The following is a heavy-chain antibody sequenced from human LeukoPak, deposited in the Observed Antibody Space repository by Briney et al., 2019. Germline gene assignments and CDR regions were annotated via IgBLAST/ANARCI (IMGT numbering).Heavy chain of an antibody. CDR3: ARDPGAAAGAFDI. J-gene: IGHJ3*02. CDR1: GYTFTSYY. CDR2: INPSGGST. V-gene: IGHV1-46*01. Sequence: ASVKVSCKASGYTFTSYYMHWVRQAPGQGLEWMGIINPSGGSTSYAQKFQGRVTMTRDTSTSTVYIELSSLGSEDTAVYYCARDPGAAAGAFDIWGQGTMVTVSS. D-gene: IGHD6-13*01.